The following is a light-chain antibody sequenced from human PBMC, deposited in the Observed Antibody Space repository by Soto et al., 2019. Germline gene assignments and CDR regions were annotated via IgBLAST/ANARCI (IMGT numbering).Light chain of an antibody. V-gene: IGKV3-15*01. CDR3: HQYLYWVPGT. CDR2: GTS. Sequence: VMTQSPAILSVSPGEGATLSCRTSQIVSNNLAWYQHKPGQAPRLLIYGTSTRAPGIPARFSGSGSGTDFTLTIRSLQSEDFAVYYCHQYLYWVPGTFGLGTKVEI. CDR1: QIVSNN. J-gene: IGKJ1*01.